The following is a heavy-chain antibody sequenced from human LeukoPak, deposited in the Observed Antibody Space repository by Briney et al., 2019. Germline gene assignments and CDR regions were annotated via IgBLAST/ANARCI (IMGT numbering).Heavy chain of an antibody. J-gene: IGHJ3*02. D-gene: IGHD1-14*01. Sequence: SETLSLTCTVSGGSISSYYWSWIRQPPGKGLEWIGYIYYSGSTNYNPSLKSRVTTSVDTSKNQFSLKLSSVTAADTAVYYCAREVYRRSAFDIWGQGTMVTVSS. V-gene: IGHV4-59*01. CDR1: GGSISSYY. CDR3: AREVYRRSAFDI. CDR2: IYYSGST.